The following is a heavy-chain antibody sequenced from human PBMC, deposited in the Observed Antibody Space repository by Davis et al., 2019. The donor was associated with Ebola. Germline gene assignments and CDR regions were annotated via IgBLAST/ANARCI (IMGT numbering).Heavy chain of an antibody. CDR1: GFTFSSYS. CDR2: ISSSSSYI. V-gene: IGHV3-21*01. CDR3: ARVLGGVYIAARGFDY. D-gene: IGHD6-6*01. Sequence: GESLKISCAASGFTFSSYSMNWVRQAPGKGLEWVSSISSSSSYIYYADSVKGRFTISRDNSKNTLYLQMNSLRAEDTAVYYCARVLGGVYIAARGFDYWGQGTLVTVSS. J-gene: IGHJ4*02.